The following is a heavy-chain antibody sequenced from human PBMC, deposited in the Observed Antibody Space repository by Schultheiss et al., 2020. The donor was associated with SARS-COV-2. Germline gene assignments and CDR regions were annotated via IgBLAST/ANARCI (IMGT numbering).Heavy chain of an antibody. CDR1: GFTFGDYA. Sequence: GGSLRLSCTASGFTFGDYAMSWVRQAPGKGLEWVSAISGSGGSTYYADSVKGRFTISRDNSKNTLYLQMNSLRAEDTAVYYCAKGQEVLMVYAIDYWGQGTLVTVSS. J-gene: IGHJ4*02. D-gene: IGHD2-8*01. V-gene: IGHV3-23*01. CDR3: AKGQEVLMVYAIDY. CDR2: ISGSGGST.